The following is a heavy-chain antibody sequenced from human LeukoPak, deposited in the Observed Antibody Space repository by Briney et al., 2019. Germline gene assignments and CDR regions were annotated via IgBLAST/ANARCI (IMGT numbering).Heavy chain of an antibody. V-gene: IGHV1-2*02. CDR2: INPNNGGT. Sequence: ASVKVSCKASGYTFTGYHMHWVRQAPGQGLEWMGWINPNNGGTDHAQKFQGRVTMTRDASTSTVYMELRRLRSDDTAVYYCGRLMGTNLDYWGQGTLVTVSS. D-gene: IGHD1-7*01. CDR3: GRLMGTNLDY. CDR1: GYTFTGYH. J-gene: IGHJ4*02.